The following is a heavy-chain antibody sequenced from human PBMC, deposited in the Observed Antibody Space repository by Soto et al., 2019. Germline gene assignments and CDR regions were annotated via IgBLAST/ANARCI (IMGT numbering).Heavy chain of an antibody. CDR1: GYTFTSYA. CDR3: ARVRGVTPGEYYFDY. Sequence: QVQLVQSGAEVKKPGASVKVSCKASGYTFTSYAMHWVRQAPGQRLEWMGWINAGNGNTKYSQKCQGRVTITRDTSASTAYMELSSLRSEDTAVYYCARVRGVTPGEYYFDYWGQGTLVTVSS. D-gene: IGHD3-10*01. V-gene: IGHV1-3*01. J-gene: IGHJ4*02. CDR2: INAGNGNT.